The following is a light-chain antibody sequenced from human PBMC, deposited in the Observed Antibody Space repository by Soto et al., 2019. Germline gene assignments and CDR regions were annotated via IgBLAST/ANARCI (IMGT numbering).Light chain of an antibody. CDR1: QDISNY. CDR3: QQYDSLPLT. J-gene: IGKJ4*01. V-gene: IGKV1-33*01. Sequence: DIQMTQSPSSLSASVGDRVTITCQASQDISNYLNWYQQKPGKAPNVLIYDASNLETGVPSRFSGSRSGTDFTFTISSLQPEDIATYYCQQYDSLPLTFGGGTKVEIK. CDR2: DAS.